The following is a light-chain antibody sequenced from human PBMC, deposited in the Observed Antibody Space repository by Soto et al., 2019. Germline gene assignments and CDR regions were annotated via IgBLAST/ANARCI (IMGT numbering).Light chain of an antibody. CDR3: QQSYSPPRT. CDR1: PSVRTH. Sequence: DIQMPQSPSSLSASIGDRVPITCRARPSVRTHLNWYHQKPGKAPELLLYAASSLQAGVPSRFSGSGSGTDFTLTISSLHPEDFGDDYCQQSYSPPRTFGQGTNLEIK. J-gene: IGKJ2*01. V-gene: IGKV1-39*01. CDR2: AAS.